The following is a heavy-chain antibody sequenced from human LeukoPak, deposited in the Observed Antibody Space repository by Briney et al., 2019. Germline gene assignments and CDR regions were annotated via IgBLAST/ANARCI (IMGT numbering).Heavy chain of an antibody. CDR2: IIPILGIA. D-gene: IGHD3-10*01. CDR3: ARDAEPKYYYGSGSYYNYLDY. J-gene: IGHJ4*02. V-gene: IGHV1-69*04. Sequence: GASVKVSCKASGGTFSSYAISWVRQAPGQGLEWMGRIIPILGIANCAQKFQGRVTITADKSTSTAYMELSSLRSEDTAVYYCARDAEPKYYYGSGSYYNYLDYWGQGTLVTVSS. CDR1: GGTFSSYA.